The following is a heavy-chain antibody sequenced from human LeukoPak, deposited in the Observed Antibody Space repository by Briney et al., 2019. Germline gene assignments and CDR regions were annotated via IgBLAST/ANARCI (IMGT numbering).Heavy chain of an antibody. CDR3: AKEDDIVATISGLGY. CDR2: ISYDGSNK. CDR1: GFTFSSYA. J-gene: IGHJ4*02. Sequence: GGSLRLSCAASGFTFSSYAMHWVRQAPGKGLEWVAVISYDGSNKYYADSVKGRFTISRDNSKNTLYLQMNSLRAEDTAVYYCAKEDDIVATISGLGYWGQGTLVTVSS. D-gene: IGHD5-12*01. V-gene: IGHV3-30*04.